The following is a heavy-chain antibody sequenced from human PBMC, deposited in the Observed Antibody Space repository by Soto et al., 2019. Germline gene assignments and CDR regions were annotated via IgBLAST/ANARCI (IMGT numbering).Heavy chain of an antibody. D-gene: IGHD6-13*01. CDR1: GFTFSSYE. J-gene: IGHJ5*02. CDR3: ARGGSSWFPNWFDP. CDR2: ISSSGSTI. V-gene: IGHV3-48*03. Sequence: GGSLRLSCAASGFTFSSYEMNWVRQAPGKGLEWVSYISSSGSTIYYADSVKGRFTISGDNAKNSLYLQMNSLRAEDTAVYYCARGGSSWFPNWFDPWGQGTLVTVSS.